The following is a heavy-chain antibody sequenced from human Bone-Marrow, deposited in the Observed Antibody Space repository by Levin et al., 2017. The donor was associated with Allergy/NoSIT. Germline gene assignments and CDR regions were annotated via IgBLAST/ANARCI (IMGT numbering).Heavy chain of an antibody. J-gene: IGHJ5*02. Sequence: ASVKVSCKASGGSISTFTVSWVRQAPGQGLEWMGRVIPVFDTPNYAQKFQGRVTITADKSTNTAYMELNSLTSADTAVYYCARGITEWFGELFNPWGQGTLVTVSS. V-gene: IGHV1-69*08. CDR3: ARGITEWFGELFNP. CDR1: GGSISTFT. D-gene: IGHD3-10*01. CDR2: VIPVFDTP.